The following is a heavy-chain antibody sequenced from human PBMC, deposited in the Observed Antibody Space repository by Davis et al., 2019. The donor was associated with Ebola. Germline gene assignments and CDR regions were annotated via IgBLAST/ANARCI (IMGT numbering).Heavy chain of an antibody. J-gene: IGHJ6*03. CDR2: INPNSGGT. Sequence: ASVKVSCKASGYTFTSYYMHWVRQAPGQGLEWMGWINPNSGGTNYAQKFQGRVTMTRDTSISTAYMELSRLRSDDTAVYYCARMYSSSWDYYYYYYMDVWGKGTTVTVSS. V-gene: IGHV1-2*02. CDR1: GYTFTSYY. D-gene: IGHD6-13*01. CDR3: ARMYSSSWDYYYYYYMDV.